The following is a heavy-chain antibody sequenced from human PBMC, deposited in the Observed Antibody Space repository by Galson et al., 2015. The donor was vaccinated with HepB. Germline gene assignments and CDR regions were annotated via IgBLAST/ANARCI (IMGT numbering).Heavy chain of an antibody. CDR2: ISSSSSYI. CDR3: ARDRSVDSSGYYYRFDY. V-gene: IGHV3-21*01. CDR1: GFTFSSYS. J-gene: IGHJ4*02. D-gene: IGHD3-22*01. Sequence: SLRLSCAASGFTFSSYSMNWVRQAPGKGLEWVSSISSSSSYIYYADSVKGRFTISRDNAKNSLYLQMNSLRAEDTAVYYCARDRSVDSSGYYYRFDYWGQGTLVTVSS.